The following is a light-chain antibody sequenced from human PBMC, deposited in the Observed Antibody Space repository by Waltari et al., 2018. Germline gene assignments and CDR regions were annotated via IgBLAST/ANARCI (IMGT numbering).Light chain of an antibody. J-gene: IGKJ2*02. V-gene: IGKV3D-20*01. CDR3: QQYDSSPCT. Sequence: EIVLTQSPVTLSLSPGERATLSCGASQSVSSRYLAWYQHRPGLAPRLLMYDASTRATGIPDFTLTITRLEPEDFAVYYCQQYDSSPCTFGQGTKLEI. CDR1: QSVSSRY. CDR2: DAS.